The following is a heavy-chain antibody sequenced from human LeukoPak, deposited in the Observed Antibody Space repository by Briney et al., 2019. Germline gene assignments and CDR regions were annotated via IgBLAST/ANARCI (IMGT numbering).Heavy chain of an antibody. Sequence: ASVKVSCKASGYTFTSYGISWVRQAPGQGLEWMGWISAYNGNTNDAQKLQGRVTMTTDTSTSTAYMELRSLRSDDTAVYYCARAFGRYYDILTGYYPHWGQGTLVTVSS. V-gene: IGHV1-18*04. J-gene: IGHJ4*02. CDR2: ISAYNGNT. D-gene: IGHD3-9*01. CDR1: GYTFTSYG. CDR3: ARAFGRYYDILTGYYPH.